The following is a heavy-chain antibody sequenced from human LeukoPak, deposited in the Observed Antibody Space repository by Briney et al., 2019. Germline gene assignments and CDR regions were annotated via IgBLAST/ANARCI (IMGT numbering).Heavy chain of an antibody. CDR2: ISSSGSTI. D-gene: IGHD6-13*01. CDR3: ARDSGYSSSWAPFDY. J-gene: IGHJ4*02. CDR1: GFTFSSYE. Sequence: PGGSLRLSCAASGFTFSSYEMNWVRQAPGKGLEWVSYISSSGSTIYYADSVKGRFTISRDNAKDSLYLQMNSLRAEDTAVYYCARDSGYSSSWAPFDYWGQGTPVTVSS. V-gene: IGHV3-48*03.